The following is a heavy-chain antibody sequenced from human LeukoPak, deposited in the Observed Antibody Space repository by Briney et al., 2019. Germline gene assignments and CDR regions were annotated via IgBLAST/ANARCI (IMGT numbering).Heavy chain of an antibody. Sequence: PGGSLRLSCAASGFTFSSYAMSWVRQAPGKGLEWVSAISGSGGSTYYADSVKGRFTISRDNSKNTLYLQMNSLRAEDTAVYYCAKEIDVVGATFLRSFDYWGQGTLVTVSS. CDR1: GFTFSSYA. J-gene: IGHJ4*02. CDR3: AKEIDVVGATFLRSFDY. D-gene: IGHD1-26*01. CDR2: ISGSGGST. V-gene: IGHV3-23*01.